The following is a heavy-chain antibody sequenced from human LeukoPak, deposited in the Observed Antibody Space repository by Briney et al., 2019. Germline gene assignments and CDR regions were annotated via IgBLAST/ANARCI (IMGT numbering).Heavy chain of an antibody. CDR2: ISSSSSYI. CDR1: GFTFSSYT. D-gene: IGHD5-12*01. V-gene: IGHV3-21*01. J-gene: IGHJ4*02. CDR3: ARARGGYRAPVDY. Sequence: GGSLRLSCAGSGFTFSSYTMNWVRQAPGKGPEWVSSISSSSSYIYYADSLKGRFTISRDNAKNSLYLQINSLRAEDTAVYYCARARGGYRAPVDYWGQGTLVTVSS.